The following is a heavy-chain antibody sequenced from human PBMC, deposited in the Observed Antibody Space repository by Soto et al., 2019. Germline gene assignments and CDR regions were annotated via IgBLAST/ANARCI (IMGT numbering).Heavy chain of an antibody. J-gene: IGHJ4*02. CDR1: GYTFTNYG. D-gene: IGHD6-13*01. CDR2: INTYNGNT. Sequence: QVQLVQSGAEVKKPGASVKVSCKASGYTFTNYGIIWVRQAPGQGLEWMGWINTYNGNTNYAQNLQGRVTLTTDTSTSTAYMELRPLRSDDTAMYYCARAGQYSISNYWLHTFDYWDQGTLITISS. V-gene: IGHV1-18*01. CDR3: ARAGQYSISNYWLHTFDY.